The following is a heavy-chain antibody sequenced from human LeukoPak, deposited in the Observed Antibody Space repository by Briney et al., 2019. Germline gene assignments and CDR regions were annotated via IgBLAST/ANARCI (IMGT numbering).Heavy chain of an antibody. Sequence: GGSLRLSCAASGFTFSSYSMNWVRQAPGKGLDWVSSISSSSSYIYYADSVKGRFTISRDNAKNSLYLQINSLRAEDTAVYYCARKGHDILTGYTGLLDNWFDPWGQGTLVTVSS. CDR2: ISSSSSYI. D-gene: IGHD3-9*01. V-gene: IGHV3-21*01. J-gene: IGHJ5*02. CDR1: GFTFSSYS. CDR3: ARKGHDILTGYTGLLDNWFDP.